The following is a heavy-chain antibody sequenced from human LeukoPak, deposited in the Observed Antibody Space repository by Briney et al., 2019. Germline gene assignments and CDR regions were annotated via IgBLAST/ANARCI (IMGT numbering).Heavy chain of an antibody. CDR2: INAGNGNT. D-gene: IGHD3-3*01. Sequence: ASVKVSCKASGYTFTSYAMDWVRQAPGQRLEWMGWINAGNGNTKYSQKFQGRVTITRDTSASTAYMELSSLRSEDTAVYYCARGGVLRIFDYWGQGTLVTVSS. CDR3: ARGGVLRIFDY. V-gene: IGHV1-3*01. J-gene: IGHJ4*02. CDR1: GYTFTSYA.